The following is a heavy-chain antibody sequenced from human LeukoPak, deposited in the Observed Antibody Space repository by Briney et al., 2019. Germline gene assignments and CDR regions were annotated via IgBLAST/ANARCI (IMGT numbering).Heavy chain of an antibody. J-gene: IGHJ4*02. CDR3: ARGSAVITSGGVIARAFDY. V-gene: IGHV4-34*01. D-gene: IGHD3-16*02. CDR2: INHSGST. CDR1: GGSFSGYY. Sequence: PSETLSLTCAVYGGSFSGYYWSWIRQPPGKGLEWIGEINHSGSTNYNPSLKSRVTISVDTSKNQFSLKLSSVTAADTAVYYCARGSAVITSGGVIARAFDYWGQGTLVTVSS.